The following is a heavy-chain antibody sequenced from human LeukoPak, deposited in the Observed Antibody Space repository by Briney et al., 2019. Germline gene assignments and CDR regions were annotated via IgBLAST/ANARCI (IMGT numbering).Heavy chain of an antibody. J-gene: IGHJ4*02. Sequence: PGGSLRLSCAASGFTFSSYSMTWVRQAPGKGMEWVSSISSSSSYIYYADSVKGRFTISRDNAKNSLYLQMNSLRAEDTAVYYCARGLVAGTFDYWGQGTLVTVSS. CDR1: GFTFSSYS. V-gene: IGHV3-21*01. CDR3: ARGLVAGTFDY. CDR2: ISSSSSYI. D-gene: IGHD6-19*01.